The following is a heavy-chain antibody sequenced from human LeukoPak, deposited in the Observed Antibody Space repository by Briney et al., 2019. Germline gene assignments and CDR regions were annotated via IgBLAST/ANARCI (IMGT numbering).Heavy chain of an antibody. J-gene: IGHJ4*02. CDR1: EFAFSSYS. CDR2: ISGSGGST. CDR3: ATEATYCTAACYSLSDY. D-gene: IGHD2-21*01. Sequence: PGGSLRLSCAASEFAFSSYSLTWVRQAPGKGLEWVSLISGSGGSTYYADSVRGRFTISRDNSRNTLYLQMNTLRAADTAVYYCATEATYCTAACYSLSDYWGQGTLVTVSS. V-gene: IGHV3-23*01.